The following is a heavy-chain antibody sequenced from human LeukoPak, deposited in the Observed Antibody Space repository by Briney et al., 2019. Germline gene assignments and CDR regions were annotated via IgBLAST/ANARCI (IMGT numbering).Heavy chain of an antibody. CDR3: ARLRGDLFDY. V-gene: IGHV4-59*08. D-gene: IGHD3-10*01. CDR1: GGSISRYY. CDR2: IHYSGST. J-gene: IGHJ4*02. Sequence: PSETLSLTCSVSGGSISRYYWSWIRQPPGRGLEWIAYIHYSGSTMYNPSLKSRVTISMDASKNQFSLKLSSVSAADTAVYYCARLRGDLFDYWGQGTLVTVSS.